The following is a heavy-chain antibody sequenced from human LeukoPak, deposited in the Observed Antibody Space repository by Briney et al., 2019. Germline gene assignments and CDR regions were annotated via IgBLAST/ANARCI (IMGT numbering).Heavy chain of an antibody. V-gene: IGHV3-43D*03. Sequence: PGGSLRLSCAASEFSVSSNYMTWVRQAPGKGLEWVSVISWDGGSTYYADSVKGRFTISRDNSKNSLYLQMNSLRAEDTALYYCAKGDRAVAGTGYFDYWGQGTLVAVSS. CDR1: EFSVSSNY. CDR3: AKGDRAVAGTGYFDY. J-gene: IGHJ4*02. D-gene: IGHD6-19*01. CDR2: ISWDGGST.